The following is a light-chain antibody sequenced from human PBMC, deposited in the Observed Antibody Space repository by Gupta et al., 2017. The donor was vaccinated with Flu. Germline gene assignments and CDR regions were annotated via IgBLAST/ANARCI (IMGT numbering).Light chain of an antibody. CDR3: QQVNYYPRT. J-gene: IGKJ1*01. CDR1: LGISNY. V-gene: IGKV1-9*01. CDR2: GAY. Sequence: GNRVTITCRTNLGISNYLAWYQQKPGKAPNLLIYGAYTLQSGVPSRFSGSVSGTEFTLTISSLQPEDCATYYCQQVNYYPRTFGQGTKVEIK.